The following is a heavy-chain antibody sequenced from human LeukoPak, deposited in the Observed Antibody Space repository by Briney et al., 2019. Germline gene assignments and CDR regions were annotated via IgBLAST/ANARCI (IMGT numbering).Heavy chain of an antibody. D-gene: IGHD3-22*01. Sequence: ASVKVSCKASGYTSTSYDINWVRQATGQGLEWMGWMNPNSGNTGYAQKFQGRVTMTRNTSISTAYMELSSLRSEDTAVYYCARGSGYYYDQVALHGDYWGQGTLVTVSS. V-gene: IGHV1-8*01. CDR1: GYTSTSYD. J-gene: IGHJ4*02. CDR3: ARGSGYYYDQVALHGDY. CDR2: MNPNSGNT.